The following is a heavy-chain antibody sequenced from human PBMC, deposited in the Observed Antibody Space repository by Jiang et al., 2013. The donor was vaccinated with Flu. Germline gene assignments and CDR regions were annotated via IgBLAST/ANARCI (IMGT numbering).Heavy chain of an antibody. J-gene: IGHJ4*02. CDR3: AREQAGSGSYDY. D-gene: IGHD1-26*01. V-gene: IGHV1-3*01. Sequence: GAEVKKPGASVRVSCKASGYTFTSYAMHWVRQAPGQRLEWMGWINAGNGNTKYSQKFQGRVTITRDTSASTAYMELSSLRSEDTALYYCAREQAGSGSYDYWGQGTLVTVSS. CDR2: INAGNGNT. CDR1: GYTFTSYA.